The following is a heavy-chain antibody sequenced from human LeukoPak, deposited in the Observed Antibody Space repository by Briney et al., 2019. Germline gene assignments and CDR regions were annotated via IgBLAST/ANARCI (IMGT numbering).Heavy chain of an antibody. D-gene: IGHD1-1*01. CDR1: GGSFSGYY. CDR3: ARATVQLERRPFDY. CDR2: INHSGST. Sequence: SEALSLTCAVYGGSFSGYYWSWIRQPSGKGLEWIGEINHSGSTTCNPSLKSRVTISVDTSKKQFSLKLTSVTAADTAVYYCARATVQLERRPFDYWGQGTLATVSS. V-gene: IGHV4-34*01. J-gene: IGHJ4*02.